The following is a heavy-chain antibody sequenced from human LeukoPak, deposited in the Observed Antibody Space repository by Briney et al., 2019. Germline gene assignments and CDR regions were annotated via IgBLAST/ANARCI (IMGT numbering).Heavy chain of an antibody. CDR3: ARVWRAHYYDSSGYNDY. V-gene: IGHV1-18*01. D-gene: IGHD3-22*01. J-gene: IGHJ4*02. CDR2: ISAYNGNT. Sequence: ASVKVSCKASGYTFTSYVISWVRQAPGQGLEWMGWISAYNGNTNYAQKLRGRVTLTTDTSTSTAYMELRSLRSDDTAVYYCARVWRAHYYDSSGYNDYWGQGTLVTVSS. CDR1: GYTFTSYV.